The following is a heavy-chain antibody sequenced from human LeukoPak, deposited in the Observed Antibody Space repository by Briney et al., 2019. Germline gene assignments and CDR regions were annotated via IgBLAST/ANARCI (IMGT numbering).Heavy chain of an antibody. D-gene: IGHD4-17*01. CDR2: FNPEDGET. CDR3: ATDGAGDYLNH. Sequence: ASVKVSCKVSGYIFTELSMHWVRQAPGQGLEWMGGFNPEDGETFYAQKFQGRVNMTADTSTDTAYMELSSLRYDDTAVYSCATDGAGDYLNHWGQGTLVTVSS. J-gene: IGHJ4*02. V-gene: IGHV1-24*01. CDR1: GYIFTELS.